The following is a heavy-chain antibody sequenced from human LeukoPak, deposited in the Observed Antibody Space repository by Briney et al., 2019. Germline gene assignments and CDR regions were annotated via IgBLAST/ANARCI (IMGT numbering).Heavy chain of an antibody. J-gene: IGHJ4*02. V-gene: IGHV3-64*01. CDR3: AREDYGTGKFDY. CDR2: ISSKGGST. D-gene: IGHD4-17*01. CDR1: GFTFSRYT. Sequence: GGSLRLSCAASGFTFSRYTMHWARQAPGKGLEYVSGISSKGGSTYYASSVKGRFTISRDNSKNTLYLQMGSLRAEDMAVYYCAREDYGTGKFDYWDQGTLVIVSS.